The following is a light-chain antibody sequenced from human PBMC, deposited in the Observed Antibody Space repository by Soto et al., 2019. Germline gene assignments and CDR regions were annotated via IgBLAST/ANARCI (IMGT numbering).Light chain of an antibody. Sequence: DVQMPQSPSSLSVSVGDRVTITCRASQDIGSSLGWFEQKPGKASKSLIYAASTLQVGVPSRFSSSGSGTDFILTISSLQPEDFATYYCQQYNSYPRTFGQGTKVEIK. J-gene: IGKJ1*01. CDR2: AAS. CDR3: QQYNSYPRT. V-gene: IGKV1-16*01. CDR1: QDIGSS.